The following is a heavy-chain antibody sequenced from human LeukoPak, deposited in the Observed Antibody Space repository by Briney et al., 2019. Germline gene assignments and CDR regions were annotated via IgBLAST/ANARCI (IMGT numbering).Heavy chain of an antibody. CDR1: GFTFSSYG. CDR3: AKSGKGSSWYGRYYYYYMDV. D-gene: IGHD6-13*01. V-gene: IGHV3-33*06. J-gene: IGHJ6*03. CDR2: IWHDGSNK. Sequence: PGRSLRLSCAASGFTFSSYGMHWVRQAPGKGLEWVAVIWHDGSNKYYADSVKGRFTISRDNSKNTLYLQMNSLRAEDTAVYYCAKSGKGSSWYGRYYYYYMDVWGKGTTVTVSS.